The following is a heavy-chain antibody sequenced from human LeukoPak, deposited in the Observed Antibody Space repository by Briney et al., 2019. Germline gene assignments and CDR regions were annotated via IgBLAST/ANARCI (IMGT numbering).Heavy chain of an antibody. V-gene: IGHV3-7*01. Sequence: GGSLRLSCAASGFTVSSNYMSWVRQAPGKGLEWVANIKQDGSEKYYVDSVKGRFTISRDNAKNSLFLQMNSLRAEDTAVYYCARDSGAYLHAFDIWGQGTMVTVSS. J-gene: IGHJ3*02. CDR1: GFTVSSNY. CDR2: IKQDGSEK. CDR3: ARDSGAYLHAFDI. D-gene: IGHD1-26*01.